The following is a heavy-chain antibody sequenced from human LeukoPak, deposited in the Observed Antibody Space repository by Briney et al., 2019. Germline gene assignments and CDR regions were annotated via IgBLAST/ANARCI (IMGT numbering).Heavy chain of an antibody. D-gene: IGHD6-13*01. CDR3: ARQQLLSLNVWFDP. CDR2: IFHTGST. J-gene: IGHJ5*02. V-gene: IGHV4-39*07. CDR1: GDSISSRIYS. Sequence: PSETLSLTCTVSGDSISSRIYSWAWLRQPPGKGLEWIGGIFHTGSTWYNPSLKSRVTMSIDTSKNQFSLSLNSVTAADTAVFYCARQQLLSLNVWFDPWGPGTLVTVSS.